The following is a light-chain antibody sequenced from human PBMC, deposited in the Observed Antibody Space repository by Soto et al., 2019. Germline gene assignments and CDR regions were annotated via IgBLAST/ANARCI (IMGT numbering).Light chain of an antibody. CDR3: LQYSSHSWT. CDR2: SAS. CDR1: HGIRND. J-gene: IGKJ1*01. Sequence: DIQMTQAPSSVSASVGDRVTITCRASHGIRNDLGWYQQKPGKAPKLLIFSASSLQSGVPSRFSGSGSGTEFTLTISRLQPDDVATYYCLQYSSHSWTFGQGTKVDI. V-gene: IGKV1-17*01.